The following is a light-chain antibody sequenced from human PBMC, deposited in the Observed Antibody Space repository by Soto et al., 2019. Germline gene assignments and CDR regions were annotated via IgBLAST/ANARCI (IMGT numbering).Light chain of an antibody. V-gene: IGLV1-44*01. CDR2: FNI. CDR1: SSNIGSNT. Sequence: VLSQPPSASGTPGQRVTISCSGSSSNIGSNTVSWYQQFPGTAPKLLIYFNIQRPSGVPDRFSGSKSGTSASLAISGLQSEDEADYYCAAWDDSMNGYVFGTGTKVTVL. CDR3: AAWDDSMNGYV. J-gene: IGLJ1*01.